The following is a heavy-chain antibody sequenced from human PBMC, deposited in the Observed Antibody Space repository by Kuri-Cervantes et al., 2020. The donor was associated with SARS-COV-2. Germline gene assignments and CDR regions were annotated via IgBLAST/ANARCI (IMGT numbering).Heavy chain of an antibody. J-gene: IGHJ3*02. CDR3: ARDTWYSGSYYFGDDAFDI. D-gene: IGHD1-26*01. Sequence: ASVKVSCKASGYTFTGYYMHWVRQAPGQGLEWMGWINPNSGGTNYAQKFQGRVTMTRDTSISTAYMELSSLRSEDTAVYYCARDTWYSGSYYFGDDAFDIWGQGTMVTVSS. CDR2: INPNSGGT. CDR1: GYTFTGYY. V-gene: IGHV1-2*02.